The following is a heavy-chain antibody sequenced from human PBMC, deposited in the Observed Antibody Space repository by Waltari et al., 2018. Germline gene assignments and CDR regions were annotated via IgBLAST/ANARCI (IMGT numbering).Heavy chain of an antibody. Sequence: EVQLVESGGGLVQPGGSLRLSCAASAFSFSSYWMSWVRQAPGKGVEWVAKIKQGGSEKNYMDSVKGRFTISRDDARNSVYLQMNSLRVEDTAIYYCAREDQDSRGWDYWGQGTLVTVSS. V-gene: IGHV3-7*01. CDR3: AREDQDSRGWDY. CDR2: IKQGGSEK. D-gene: IGHD3-22*01. CDR1: AFSFSSYW. J-gene: IGHJ4*02.